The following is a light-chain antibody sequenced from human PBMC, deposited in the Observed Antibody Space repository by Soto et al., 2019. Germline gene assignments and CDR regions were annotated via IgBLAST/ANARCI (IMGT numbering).Light chain of an antibody. V-gene: IGKV1D-16*01. CDR1: QGISSW. Sequence: DIQMTQSPSSVSASVGDRVTITCRASQGISSWLAWYQQKPGKAPKLLIYAASSLQSGGPSRFSGSGSGTDFTLTIISRQPDDFATYDCQHYNSYSEAFGQGTKVDIK. CDR3: QHYNSYSEA. CDR2: AAS. J-gene: IGKJ1*01.